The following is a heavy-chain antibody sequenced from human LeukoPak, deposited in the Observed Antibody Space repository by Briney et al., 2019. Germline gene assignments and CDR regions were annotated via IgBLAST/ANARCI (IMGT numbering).Heavy chain of an antibody. CDR2: IYYSGIM. V-gene: IGHV4-59*08. Sequence: NPSETLSLTCTVSGASISSYYWSWIRQPPGKGLEWIGYIYYSGIMNYNPSLRSRVTISVDTSKNQFSLKLSSVTTADTAVYYCAGQSAYDLDYWGQGTLVTVSS. CDR3: AGQSAYDLDY. D-gene: IGHD5-12*01. CDR1: GASISSYY. J-gene: IGHJ4*02.